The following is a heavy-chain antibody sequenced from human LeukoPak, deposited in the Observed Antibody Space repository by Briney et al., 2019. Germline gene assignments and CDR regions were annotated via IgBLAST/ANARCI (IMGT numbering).Heavy chain of an antibody. V-gene: IGHV1-18*01. J-gene: IGHJ4*02. CDR1: GYTFTSYG. CDR3: ARDQYYDFWSGSTY. CDR2: ISAYNGNT. Sequence: ASVKVSCKASGYTFTSYGISWVRQAPGRGLEWMGWISAYNGNTNYAQKLQGRVTLTTDTSTSTAYMELRSLRSDDTAVYYCARDQYYDFWSGSTYWGQGTLVTVSS. D-gene: IGHD3-3*01.